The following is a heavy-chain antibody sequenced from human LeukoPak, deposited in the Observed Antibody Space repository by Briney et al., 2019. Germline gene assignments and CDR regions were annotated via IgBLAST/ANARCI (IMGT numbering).Heavy chain of an antibody. CDR2: IYYSGST. D-gene: IGHD5-18*01. V-gene: IGHV4-59*01. Sequence: SETLSLTCTVSGGSISSYYWSWIRQPPGKGLEWIGYIYYSGSTNYNPSLKSRVTISVDTSKNQFSLKLSSVTAADTAVYYCARDLLRIQDGWFDPWGQGTLVTVSS. J-gene: IGHJ5*02. CDR3: ARDLLRIQDGWFDP. CDR1: GGSISSYY.